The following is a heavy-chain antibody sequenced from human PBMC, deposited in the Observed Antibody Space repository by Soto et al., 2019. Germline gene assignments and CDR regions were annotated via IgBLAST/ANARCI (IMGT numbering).Heavy chain of an antibody. V-gene: IGHV3-23*01. Sequence: GGSLRLSCAASGFTFRSFAMSWVREAPGKGLEWVSLISASDGRAYYADSVKGRFTISRDNSNNTLYLQMNSLRVEDTAVYYCAKGDSMIRGVYGMNVWGRGTTVTVSS. CDR2: ISASDGRA. CDR1: GFTFRSFA. CDR3: AKGDSMIRGVYGMNV. D-gene: IGHD3-10*01. J-gene: IGHJ6*02.